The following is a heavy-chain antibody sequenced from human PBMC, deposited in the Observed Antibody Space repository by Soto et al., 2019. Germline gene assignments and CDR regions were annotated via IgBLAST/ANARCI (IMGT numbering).Heavy chain of an antibody. V-gene: IGHV3-48*04. D-gene: IGHD1-26*01. J-gene: IGHJ4*02. CDR2: ISSSGSTI. Sequence: GGSLRLSCAASGSIFTGYGMHWVRQAPGKGLEWVSYISSSGSTIYYADSVKGRFTISRDNAKNSLYLQMNSLRAEDTAVYYCARVLRTRYYFDYWGQGTLVTVSS. CDR3: ARVLRTRYYFDY. CDR1: GSIFTGYG.